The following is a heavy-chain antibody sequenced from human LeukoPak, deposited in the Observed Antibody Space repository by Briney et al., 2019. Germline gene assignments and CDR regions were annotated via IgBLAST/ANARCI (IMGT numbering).Heavy chain of an antibody. J-gene: IGHJ4*02. CDR1: GFTVSSNY. D-gene: IGHD1-1*01. CDR3: ARGLVGTTSDYFDY. CDR2: IYSGGST. Sequence: GGSLRLSCAASGFTVSSNYMSGVRQAPGKGLEGVAVIYSGGSTYYADSVKGRFTISRDNSKNTLYLQMNSLRAEDTAVYYCARGLVGTTSDYFDYWGQGTLVTVSS. V-gene: IGHV3-53*01.